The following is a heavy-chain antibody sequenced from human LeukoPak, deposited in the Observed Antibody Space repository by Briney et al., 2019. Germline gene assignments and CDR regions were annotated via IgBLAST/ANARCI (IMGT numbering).Heavy chain of an antibody. V-gene: IGHV4-59*12. CDR1: GGSISSYY. D-gene: IGHD2-2*01. J-gene: IGHJ4*02. CDR2: IYNSGNT. Sequence: SETLSLTCTVSGGSISSYYWSWIRQPPGKGLEWIGYIYNSGNTNYNPSLKSRVTISVDTSKNQFSLKLSSVTAADTAVYYCARGNRYCSSTSCYGDEGFDYWGQGTLVTVSS. CDR3: ARGNRYCSSTSCYGDEGFDY.